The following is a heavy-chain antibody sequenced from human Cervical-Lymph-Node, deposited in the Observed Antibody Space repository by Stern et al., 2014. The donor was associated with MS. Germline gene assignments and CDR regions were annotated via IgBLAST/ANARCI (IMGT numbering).Heavy chain of an antibody. CDR2: IIPIFGTA. CDR1: GGTFSSYA. Sequence: QLVQSGAEVKKPGSSVKVSCKASGGTFSSYAISLGRQAPGQGLEWMVGIIPIFGTANYAQKFQGRVTITADESTSTAYMELSSLRSEDTAVYYCARGRFAPRDAFDIWGQGTMVTVSS. J-gene: IGHJ3*02. V-gene: IGHV1-69*01. CDR3: ARGRFAPRDAFDI. D-gene: IGHD3-10*01.